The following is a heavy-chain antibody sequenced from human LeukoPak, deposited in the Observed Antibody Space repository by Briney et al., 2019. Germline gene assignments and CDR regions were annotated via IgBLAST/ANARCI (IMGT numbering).Heavy chain of an antibody. CDR1: GFTFSSYG. D-gene: IGHD3-16*01. J-gene: IGHJ6*03. CDR3: AKVGVHNYYYYYMDV. CDR2: IRYDGSNK. Sequence: PGGSLRLSCAASGFTFSSYGMHWVRQAPGKGLEWVAFIRYDGSNKYYADSVKGRFTISRDNSKNTLYLQMNSLRAEDTAVYYCAKVGVHNYYYYYMDVWGKGTTVTVSS. V-gene: IGHV3-30*02.